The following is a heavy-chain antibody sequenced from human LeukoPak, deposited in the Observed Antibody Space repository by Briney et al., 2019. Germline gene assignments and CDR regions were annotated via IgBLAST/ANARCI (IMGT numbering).Heavy chain of an antibody. V-gene: IGHV3-11*04. Sequence: GGSLRLSCTASGFTLSDYYMSWIRQAPGEGLEWVSKISGSGTTICYADSVKGRFTISRDNAKNSLYLQMNSLRAEDTAVYYCARALWFGELLETFDYWGQGTLVTVSS. D-gene: IGHD3-10*01. J-gene: IGHJ4*02. CDR1: GFTLSDYY. CDR2: ISGSGTTI. CDR3: ARALWFGELLETFDY.